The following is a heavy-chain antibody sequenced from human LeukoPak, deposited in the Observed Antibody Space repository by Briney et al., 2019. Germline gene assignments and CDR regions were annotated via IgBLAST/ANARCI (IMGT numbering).Heavy chain of an antibody. CDR3: AKVVAGRYCSSTSCYTMAFDI. CDR2: ISGSGGST. V-gene: IGHV3-23*01. CDR1: GFTFSNYA. D-gene: IGHD2-2*02. J-gene: IGHJ3*02. Sequence: GGSLRLSCAASGFTFSNYAMSWVRQAPGKGLEWVSAISGSGGSTYYADSVKGRFTISRDNSKNTLYLQMNSLRAEDTAVYYCAKVVAGRYCSSTSCYTMAFDIWGQGTMVTVSS.